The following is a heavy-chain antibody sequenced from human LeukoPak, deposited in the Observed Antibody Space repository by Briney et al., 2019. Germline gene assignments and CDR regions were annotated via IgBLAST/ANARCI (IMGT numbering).Heavy chain of an antibody. D-gene: IGHD3-10*01. V-gene: IGHV1-69*01. CDR3: ARAGRGLSGPRYYYGMDV. Sequence: GASVKVSCKASGGTFSSYAISWVRQAPGQGLEWMGGIIPIFGTANYAQKFQGRVTITADESTSTAYMELSSLRSEDTAVYYCARAGRGLSGPRYYYGMDVWGKGTTVTVSS. CDR1: GGTFSSYA. J-gene: IGHJ6*04. CDR2: IIPIFGTA.